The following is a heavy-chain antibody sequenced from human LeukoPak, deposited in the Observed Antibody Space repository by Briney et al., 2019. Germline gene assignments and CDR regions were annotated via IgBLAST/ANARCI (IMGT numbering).Heavy chain of an antibody. Sequence: PGGSLRLSCAASGFTFSTYAMSWVRQAPGKGLEWVSGISESGGTTYYADSVKGRFTISRDNFKSTLYLQMNSLIAEDTAVYYCARSLEYRSSWCYFLRWGQRTLVTVSS. D-gene: IGHD6-13*01. CDR2: ISESGGTT. CDR3: ARSLEYRSSWCYFLR. V-gene: IGHV3-23*01. J-gene: IGHJ1*01. CDR1: GFTFSTYA.